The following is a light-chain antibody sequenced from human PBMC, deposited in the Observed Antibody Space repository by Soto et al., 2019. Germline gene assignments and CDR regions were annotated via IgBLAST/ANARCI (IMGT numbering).Light chain of an antibody. V-gene: IGKV2-30*01. CDR2: KVS. J-gene: IGKJ1*01. CDR3: MQGAHWPRT. Sequence: DVVMTQSPLSLLVTLGQPASISCRSSQSLVYSDGNTYLSWFQQRPGRSPRRLIYKVSNRDSGVPERFSGSGSGTDFTLKISRVEAEDVGVYYCMQGAHWPRTFGQGTKVEI. CDR1: QSLVYSDGNTY.